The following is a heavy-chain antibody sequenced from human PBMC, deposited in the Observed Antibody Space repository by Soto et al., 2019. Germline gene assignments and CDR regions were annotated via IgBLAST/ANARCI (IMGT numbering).Heavy chain of an antibody. D-gene: IGHD3-22*01. Sequence: QVQLQESGPRLVKPSGTLYLTCAVSGGSISSNNWWTWVRLPPGKGLEWIGEIYHSGSTHYNPSLKSRVTISVDKSNNQFSLTLNAMTAADTAVYFCARAPMTVVCTTHSYFGLNVWGQGTTVTVSS. V-gene: IGHV4-4*02. J-gene: IGHJ6*02. CDR2: IYHSGST. CDR1: GGSISSNNW. CDR3: ARAPMTVVCTTHSYFGLNV.